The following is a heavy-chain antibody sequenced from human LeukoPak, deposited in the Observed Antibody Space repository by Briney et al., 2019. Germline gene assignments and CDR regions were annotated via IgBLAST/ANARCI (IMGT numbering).Heavy chain of an antibody. CDR2: IGGSGDST. J-gene: IGHJ4*02. D-gene: IGHD1-7*01. CDR1: GFIFSSYA. CDR3: AKLDRAGTISFDY. V-gene: IGHV3-23*01. Sequence: GGSLRLSCAASGFIFSSYAMSWVRQAPGKGLEWVSAIGGSGDSTNYADSVKGRFTISRDNSKNTLYLQMDSLGAEDTAVYYCAKLDRAGTISFDYWGQGTLVTVSS.